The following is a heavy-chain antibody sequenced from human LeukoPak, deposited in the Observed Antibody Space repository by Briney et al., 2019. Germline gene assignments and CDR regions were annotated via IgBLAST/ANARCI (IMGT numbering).Heavy chain of an antibody. CDR1: GFTFSSYA. V-gene: IGHV3-23*01. J-gene: IGHJ6*02. CDR3: AKRFQPYYYGMDV. Sequence: GGSLRLSCAASGFTFSSYAMSWVRQAPGMGLEWVSAISGSGGSTYYADSVKGRFTISRDNSKNTLYLQMNSLRAEDTAVYYCAKRFQPYYYGMDVWGQGTTVTVSS. CDR2: ISGSGGST. D-gene: IGHD1-14*01.